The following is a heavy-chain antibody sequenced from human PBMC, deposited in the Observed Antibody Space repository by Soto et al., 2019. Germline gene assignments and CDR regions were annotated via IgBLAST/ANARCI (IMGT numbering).Heavy chain of an antibody. CDR1: RYTFTNYW. CDR3: ARQLNFDF. J-gene: IGHJ4*02. V-gene: IGHV5-51*01. CDR2: IYPGDSDT. Sequence: GESLKISCRGSRYTFTNYWIGWVRQMPGKGLEWMGIIYPGDSDTTYSPSFQGQVTISADKSINTAYLQWSSLKTSDTAMYYCARQLNFDFWGQGTLVTVSS.